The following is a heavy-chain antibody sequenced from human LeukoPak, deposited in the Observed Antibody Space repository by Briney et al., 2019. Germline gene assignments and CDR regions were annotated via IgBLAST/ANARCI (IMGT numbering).Heavy chain of an antibody. CDR2: ISGSGGST. V-gene: IGHV3-23*01. J-gene: IGHJ4*02. CDR3: AKDNADIVATITPLDY. D-gene: IGHD5-12*01. CDR1: GFTFTNFA. Sequence: GGPLRLSCAASGFTFTNFAMSWVRQAPGKGLEWVSAISGSGGSTYYADSVKGRFTISRDNSKNTLYLQMNSLRAEDTAVYYCAKDNADIVATITPLDYWGQGTLVTVSS.